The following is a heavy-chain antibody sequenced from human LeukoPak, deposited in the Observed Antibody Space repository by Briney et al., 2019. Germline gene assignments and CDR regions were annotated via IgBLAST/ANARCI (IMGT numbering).Heavy chain of an antibody. CDR1: GFTFSGSA. J-gene: IGHJ4*02. Sequence: GGSLRLSCAASGFTFSGSAMHWVRQASGKGLEWVGRIRSKANSDATAYAASVKGRFTISRDDSKNTAYLQMNSLKTEDTAVYYCTNGRSSEPYSSSTSYWGQGTLVTVSS. V-gene: IGHV3-73*01. CDR3: TNGRSSEPYSSSTSY. D-gene: IGHD6-13*01. CDR2: IRSKANSDAT.